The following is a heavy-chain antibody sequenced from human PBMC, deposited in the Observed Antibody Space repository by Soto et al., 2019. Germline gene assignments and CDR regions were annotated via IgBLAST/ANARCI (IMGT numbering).Heavy chain of an antibody. D-gene: IGHD1-1*01. CDR1: GFSFSSHG. J-gene: IGHJ4*02. CDR2: IWYDASNK. V-gene: IGHV3-33*01. Sequence: QVQLVESGGGVVQPGKSLRLSCAASGFSFSSHGMHWARQAPGKGLEWVAGIWYDASNKHYSDSAKGRFTISRDNPRKTLYLQMNSLRTESTAVYICAREARNEERQDLDFWGQRTLVTCSS. CDR3: AREARNEERQDLDF.